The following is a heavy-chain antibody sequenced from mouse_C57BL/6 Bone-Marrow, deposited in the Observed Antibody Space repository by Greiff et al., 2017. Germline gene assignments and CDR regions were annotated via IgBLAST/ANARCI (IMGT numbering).Heavy chain of an antibody. CDR1: GYTFTSYW. V-gene: IGHV1-50*01. J-gene: IGHJ1*03. Sequence: VQLQQPGAELVKPGASVKLSCKASGYTFTSYWMQWVKQRPGQGLEWIGEIDPSDSYTNYNQKFKGKATLTVDTSSSTAYMQLSSLTSEDSAVYYCARWRDGYSYLYFDVWGTGTTVTVSA. CDR3: ARWRDGYSYLYFDV. CDR2: IDPSDSYT. D-gene: IGHD2-3*01.